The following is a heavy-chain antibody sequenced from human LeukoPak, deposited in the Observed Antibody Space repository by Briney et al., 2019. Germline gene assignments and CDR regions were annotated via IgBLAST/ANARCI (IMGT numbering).Heavy chain of an antibody. J-gene: IGHJ3*02. Sequence: GASVKVSCKASGGTFSSYAISWVRQAPGQGLEWMGGIIPIFGTANYAQKFQGRVTITADESTSTAYMELSSLRSEDTAVYYCARDLGSSGVDAFDIWGQGTMVTVSS. CDR2: IIPIFGTA. CDR3: ARDLGSSGVDAFDI. CDR1: GGTFSSYA. V-gene: IGHV1-69*13. D-gene: IGHD6-19*01.